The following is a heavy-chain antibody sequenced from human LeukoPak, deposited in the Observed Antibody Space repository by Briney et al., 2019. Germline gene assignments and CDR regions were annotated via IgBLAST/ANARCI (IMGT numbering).Heavy chain of an antibody. CDR1: GFTFSSYG. V-gene: IGHV3-33*06. D-gene: IGHD6-6*01. Sequence: PGRSLRLSCAPSGFTFSSYGMHWVRPAPGKGLEWVAVILYDENNKYHTDSVKGRFATSRDNSKNTVYLQTNSVRAEDTAVYYCAKDGGSSSPYYFDYWGQGTLVTVSS. J-gene: IGHJ4*02. CDR3: AKDGGSSSPYYFDY. CDR2: ILYDENNK.